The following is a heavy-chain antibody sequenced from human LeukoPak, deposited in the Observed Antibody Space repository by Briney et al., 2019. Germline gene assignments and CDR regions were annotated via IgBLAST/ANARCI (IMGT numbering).Heavy chain of an antibody. CDR3: ARGRGYSYVYYFDY. CDR1: GGSFSGYY. Sequence: SDTLSLTCAVYGGSFSGYYWSWIRQPRGKGLEWIGEINHSGSTNYNPSLKSRVTISVDTSKNQFSLKLSSVTAADTAVYYCARGRGYSYVYYFDYWGQGTLVTVSS. V-gene: IGHV4-34*01. J-gene: IGHJ4*02. CDR2: INHSGST. D-gene: IGHD5-18*01.